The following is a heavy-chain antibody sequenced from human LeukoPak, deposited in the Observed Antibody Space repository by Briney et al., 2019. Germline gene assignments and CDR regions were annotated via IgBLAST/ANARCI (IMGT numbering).Heavy chain of an antibody. V-gene: IGHV3-11*04. J-gene: IGHJ4*02. CDR3: ARAYYYDSSGYYGLDY. CDR1: GFTFSDYY. CDR2: ISSSGSTI. Sequence: PGGSLRLSCAASGFTFSDYYMNWVRQAPGKGLEWVSYISSSGSTIYYADSVKGRFTISRDNAKNSLYLQMNSLRAEDTAVYYCARAYYYDSSGYYGLDYWGQGTLVTVSS. D-gene: IGHD3-22*01.